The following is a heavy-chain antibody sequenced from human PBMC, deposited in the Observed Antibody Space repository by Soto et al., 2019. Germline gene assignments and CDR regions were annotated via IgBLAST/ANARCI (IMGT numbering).Heavy chain of an antibody. V-gene: IGHV3-23*01. CDR2: ISGSGGST. D-gene: IGHD3-3*01. CDR1: GFTFSSYA. Sequence: EVQLLESGGGLVQPGGSLRLSCAASGFTFSSYAMSWVRQAPGKGLEWVSAISGSGGSTDYADSVKGRFTISRDNSKNTLYLQMNSLRAEDTALYYCAKDLVSIFGVAPDYWGQGTLVTVSP. CDR3: AKDLVSIFGVAPDY. J-gene: IGHJ4*02.